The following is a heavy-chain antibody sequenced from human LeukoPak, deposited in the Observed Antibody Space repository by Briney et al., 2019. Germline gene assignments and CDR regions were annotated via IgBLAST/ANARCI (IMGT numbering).Heavy chain of an antibody. D-gene: IGHD3-16*02. V-gene: IGHV4-59*01. CDR2: IYYSGST. J-gene: IGHJ6*03. CDR1: GGSISSYY. Sequence: KPSETLSLTCTVSGGSISSYYWSWIRQPPGKGLEWIGYIYYSGSTNYNPSLKSRVTISVDTSKNQFSLKLSSVTAADTAVYYCARTYYDYVWGSYRSYYYYMDVWGKGNTVTVSS. CDR3: ARTYYDYVWGSYRSYYYYMDV.